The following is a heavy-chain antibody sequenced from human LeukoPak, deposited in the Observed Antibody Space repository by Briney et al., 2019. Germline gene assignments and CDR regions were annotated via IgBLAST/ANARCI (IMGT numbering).Heavy chain of an antibody. J-gene: IGHJ2*01. D-gene: IGHD3-3*01. CDR1: GGSISSYY. V-gene: IGHV4-59*01. CDR3: ARGSYYDFWSGHIERYFDL. CDR2: IYYSGST. Sequence: PSETLSLTCTVSGGSISSYYWSWIRQPPGKGLEWIGYIYYSGSTNYNPSLKSRVTISVDTSKNQFSLKLSSVTAADTAVYYCARGSYYDFWSGHIERYFDLWGRGTLVTVSS.